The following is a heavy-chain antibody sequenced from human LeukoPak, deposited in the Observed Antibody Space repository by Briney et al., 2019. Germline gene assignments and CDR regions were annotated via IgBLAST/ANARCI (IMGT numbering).Heavy chain of an antibody. CDR2: ISSSSSYI. CDR3: ARGPRGKYQLLSATLDWFDP. J-gene: IGHJ5*02. CDR1: GFTFSSYS. Sequence: GGSLRLSCAASGFTFSSYSMNWVRQAPGKGLEWVSSISSSSSYIYHADSVKGRFTISRDNAKNSLYLQMNSLRAEDTAVYYCARGPRGKYQLLSATLDWFDPWGQGTLVTVSS. D-gene: IGHD2-2*01. V-gene: IGHV3-21*01.